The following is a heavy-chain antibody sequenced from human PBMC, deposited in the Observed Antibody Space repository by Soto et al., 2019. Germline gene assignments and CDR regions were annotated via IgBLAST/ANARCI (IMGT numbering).Heavy chain of an antibody. CDR2: TYYRSKWYN. D-gene: IGHD6-25*01. J-gene: IGHJ6*03. Sequence: KQSQTLSLTCAISGDSVSSNSAAWNWIRQSPSRGLEWLGRTYYRSKWYNDYAVSVKSRITINPDTSKNQFSLQLNSVTPEDTAVYYCARDLRTEQRPMYYYYYYYMDVWGKGTTVTVSS. V-gene: IGHV6-1*01. CDR3: ARDLRTEQRPMYYYYYYYMDV. CDR1: GDSVSSNSAA.